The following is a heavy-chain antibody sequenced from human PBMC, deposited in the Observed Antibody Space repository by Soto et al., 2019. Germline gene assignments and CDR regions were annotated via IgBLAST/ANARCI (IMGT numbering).Heavy chain of an antibody. CDR2: IYYSGDT. Sequence: QVQLQESGPGLVKPSEPLSLTCTVSGGSISTYYWSWIRQPPGKGLEWIGYIYYSGDTNYNPSLKGRSTISVDTSKNQVSLRLTSVTAADTAVYYCARVQRRQDSYYYYMDVWGKGTTVTVSS. CDR1: GGSISTYY. V-gene: IGHV4-59*01. J-gene: IGHJ6*03. CDR3: ARVQRRQDSYYYYMDV.